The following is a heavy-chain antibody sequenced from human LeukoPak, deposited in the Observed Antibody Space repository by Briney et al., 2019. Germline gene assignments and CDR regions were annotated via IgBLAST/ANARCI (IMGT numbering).Heavy chain of an antibody. Sequence: ASVKVSCKASGYTFTGYYMHWVRQAPGQGLEWMGWINPNSGGTNYAQKFQGRVTMTRDTSISTAYMELSRLRSDDTAVYYCARDRGSTSSSHYYYYGMDVWAKGPRSPSP. CDR3: ARDRGSTSSSHYYYYGMDV. J-gene: IGHJ6*02. CDR2: INPNSGGT. D-gene: IGHD2-2*01. CDR1: GYTFTGYY. V-gene: IGHV1-2*02.